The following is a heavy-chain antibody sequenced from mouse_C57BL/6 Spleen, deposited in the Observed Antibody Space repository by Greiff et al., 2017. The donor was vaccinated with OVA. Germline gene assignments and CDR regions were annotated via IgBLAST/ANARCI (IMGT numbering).Heavy chain of an antibody. D-gene: IGHD2-1*01. Sequence: EVQGVESGGGLVKPGGSLKLSCAASGFTFSSYTMSWVRQTPEKRLEWVATISGGGGNTYYPDSVKGRFTISRDNAKNTLYLQMSSLRSEDTALYYCARHYGNYGWYFDVWGTGTTVTVSS. CDR2: ISGGGGNT. CDR1: GFTFSSYT. J-gene: IGHJ1*03. V-gene: IGHV5-9*01. CDR3: ARHYGNYGWYFDV.